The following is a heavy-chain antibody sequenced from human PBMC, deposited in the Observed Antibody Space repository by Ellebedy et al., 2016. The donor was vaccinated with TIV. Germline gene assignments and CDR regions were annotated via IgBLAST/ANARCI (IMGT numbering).Heavy chain of an antibody. V-gene: IGHV1-69*13. Sequence: SVKVSCXASGGTFSSFAICWLRQAPGQGLEWMGGIAPIFGAAHYAQKFQGRVTITADESTSTVYMQLSSLRSEDTAVYYCARDRLPHYDSSGFFVPFDIWGQGTVVTVSS. CDR3: ARDRLPHYDSSGFFVPFDI. J-gene: IGHJ3*02. CDR1: GGTFSSFA. CDR2: IAPIFGAA. D-gene: IGHD3-22*01.